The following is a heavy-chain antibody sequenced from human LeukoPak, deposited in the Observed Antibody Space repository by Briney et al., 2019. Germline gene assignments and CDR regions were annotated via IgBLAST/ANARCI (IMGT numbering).Heavy chain of an antibody. V-gene: IGHV1-18*01. CDR1: GYTFTSYG. J-gene: IGHJ4*02. Sequence: ASVRVSCKASGYTFTSYGISWVRQAPGQGLEWMGWISAYNGNTNYAQKLQGRVTMTTDTSTSTAYMELRSLRSDDTAVYYCAREEKWLAVADNPPAYWGQGTLVTVSS. CDR2: ISAYNGNT. CDR3: AREEKWLAVADNPPAY. D-gene: IGHD6-19*01.